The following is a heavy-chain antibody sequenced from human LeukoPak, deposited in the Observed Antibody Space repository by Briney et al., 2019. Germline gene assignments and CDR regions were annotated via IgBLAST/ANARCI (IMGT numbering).Heavy chain of an antibody. D-gene: IGHD5-18*01. Sequence: SETLSLTCTVSGYSISSGYYWGWIRQPPGKGLEWIGSIYHSGSTYHNPSLKSRVTISVDTSKNQFSLKLSSVTAADTAVYCARHGVVDTSRKYYFDYWGQGTLVTVSS. CDR1: GYSISSGYY. J-gene: IGHJ4*02. CDR3: ARHGVVDTSRKYYFDY. CDR2: IYHSGST. V-gene: IGHV4-38-2*02.